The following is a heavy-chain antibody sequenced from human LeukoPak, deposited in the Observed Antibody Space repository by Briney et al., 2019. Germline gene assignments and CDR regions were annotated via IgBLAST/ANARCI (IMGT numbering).Heavy chain of an antibody. V-gene: IGHV4-34*01. CDR3: ARTRLRRGFDY. Sequence: SETLSLTCAVYGESFSGYYWSWIRQPPGKGLEWIGEINHSGSTNYNPSLKSRVTISVDTSKNQFSLKLSSVTAADTAVYYCARTRLRRGFDYWGQGTLVTVSS. CDR2: INHSGST. CDR1: GESFSGYY. J-gene: IGHJ4*02.